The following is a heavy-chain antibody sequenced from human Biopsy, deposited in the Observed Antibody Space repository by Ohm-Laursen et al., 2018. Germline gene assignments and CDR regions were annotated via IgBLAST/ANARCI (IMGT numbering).Heavy chain of an antibody. CDR3: ARDTRWSPYHMDV. D-gene: IGHD4-23*01. Sequence: LSLTCASSGFTFRSYWMRWVRQAPGKGLEWVANIKPDGSEEYYLESVKGRFTMSRDNAKNLLYLQMNSLRPDDTAVYYCARDTRWSPYHMDVWGQGTTVTVSS. CDR2: IKPDGSEE. V-gene: IGHV3-7*03. CDR1: GFTFRSYW. J-gene: IGHJ6*02.